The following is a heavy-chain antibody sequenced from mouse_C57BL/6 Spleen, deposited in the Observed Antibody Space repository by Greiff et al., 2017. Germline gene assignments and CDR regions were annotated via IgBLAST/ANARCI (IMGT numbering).Heavy chain of an antibody. CDR1: GFTFSDYG. CDR3: ARDIYYDYDEGFAY. Sequence: EVQGVESGGGLVKPGGSLKLSCAASGFTFSDYGMHWVRQAPEKGLEWVAYISSGSSTIYYADTVKGRFTISRDNAKNTLFLQMTSLRSEDTAMYYCARDIYYDYDEGFAYWGQGTLVTVSA. J-gene: IGHJ3*01. D-gene: IGHD2-4*01. CDR2: ISSGSSTI. V-gene: IGHV5-17*01.